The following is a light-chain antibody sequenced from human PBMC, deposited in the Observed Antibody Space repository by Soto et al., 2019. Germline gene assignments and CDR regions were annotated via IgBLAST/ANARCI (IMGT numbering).Light chain of an antibody. Sequence: VLRQSPAIQLSYQAESATLSCRGSQSVSKNYLAWYPQKPGQAPXLLIYGATNSATGIPTRISGSWSRTVFTLTISSLSPEYVAYYYCQHRSNWITVGQGTRLEIK. CDR3: QHRSNWIT. CDR2: GAT. V-gene: IGKV3-11*01. CDR1: QSVSKNY. J-gene: IGKJ5*01.